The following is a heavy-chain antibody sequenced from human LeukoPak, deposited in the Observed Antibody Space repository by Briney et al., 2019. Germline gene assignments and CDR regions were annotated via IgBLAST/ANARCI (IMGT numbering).Heavy chain of an antibody. CDR1: GASISSSSSY. J-gene: IGHJ4*02. D-gene: IGHD3-22*01. V-gene: IGHV4-39*07. Sequence: SETLSLTCTVSGASISSSSSYWGWIRQPPGKGLEWIGNIYYSGSAYYNPSLKSRVTISVDTSKNQFSLQLSSVTAADTAVYYCARSYYYDSSGYYRGRYYFDYWGQGTLVTVSS. CDR3: ARSYYYDSSGYYRGRYYFDY. CDR2: IYYSGSA.